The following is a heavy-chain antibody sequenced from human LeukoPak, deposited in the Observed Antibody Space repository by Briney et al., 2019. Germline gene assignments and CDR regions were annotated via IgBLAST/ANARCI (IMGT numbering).Heavy chain of an antibody. Sequence: PGRSLRLSCAASGFTFSSYAMHWVRQAPGKGLEWVAVISYDGSNKHYADSVKGRFTISRDNSKNTLYLQMNSLRAEDTAVYYCARVSWFGENSTDYWGQGTLVTVSS. J-gene: IGHJ4*02. CDR2: ISYDGSNK. V-gene: IGHV3-30-3*01. D-gene: IGHD3-10*01. CDR1: GFTFSSYA. CDR3: ARVSWFGENSTDY.